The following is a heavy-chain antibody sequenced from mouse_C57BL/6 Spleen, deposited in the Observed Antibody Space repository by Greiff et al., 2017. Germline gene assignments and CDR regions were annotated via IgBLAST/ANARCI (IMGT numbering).Heavy chain of an antibody. D-gene: IGHD2-4*01. CDR2: INPNSGTT. Sequence: VQLQQSGPELVKPGASVKISCKASGYSFTDSTLNWVKQSNGKSLEWIGVINPNSGTTSYNQKFKGKVTLTVDQSSSKAYMQLNSLTSENSAVYYCAKEEDYDLDYWGQGTTLTVSS. V-gene: IGHV1-39*01. J-gene: IGHJ2*01. CDR1: GYSFTDST. CDR3: AKEEDYDLDY.